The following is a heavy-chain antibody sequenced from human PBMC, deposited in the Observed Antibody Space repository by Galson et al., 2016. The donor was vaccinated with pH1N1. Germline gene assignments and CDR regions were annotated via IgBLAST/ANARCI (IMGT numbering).Heavy chain of an antibody. D-gene: IGHD6-13*01. CDR2: ILPILGIA. V-gene: IGHV1-69*02. J-gene: IGHJ3*02. Sequence: SVKVSCKASGGTFSSYTINWVRQAPGQGLEWMGRILPILGIANYAQKFQGRVTINADKSTSTAYMEVISLRSDDTAVYYCARSAAAVGNAFDMWGQGTKVTVSS. CDR3: ARSAAAVGNAFDM. CDR1: GGTFSSYT.